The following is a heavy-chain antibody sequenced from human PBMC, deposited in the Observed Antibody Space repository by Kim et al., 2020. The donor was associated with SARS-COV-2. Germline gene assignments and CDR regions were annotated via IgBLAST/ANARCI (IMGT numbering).Heavy chain of an antibody. J-gene: IGHJ4*02. D-gene: IGHD5-12*01. Sequence: GGSLRLSCAASGFTFSSYALSWARQAPGKGLEWVSTISSSDTTYYADSVKGRFTISRDNSQNMLYLQLNSLRAEDTAIYYCAKWLKSGYYYSGYWGQGTLVTVSS. CDR3: AKWLKSGYYYSGY. CDR1: GFTFSSYA. CDR2: ISSSDTT. V-gene: IGHV3-23*01.